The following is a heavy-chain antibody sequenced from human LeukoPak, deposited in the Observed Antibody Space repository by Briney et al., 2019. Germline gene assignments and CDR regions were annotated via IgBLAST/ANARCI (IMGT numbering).Heavy chain of an antibody. D-gene: IGHD6-19*01. Sequence: GASVKVSCKASGYTFTTYYMHWVRQAPGQGLEWMGWINPNSGGTNYAQKFQGRVTMTRDTSISTAYMELSRLRSDDTAVYYCARVYSSGWFPVYFDYWGQGTLVTVSS. CDR2: INPNSGGT. J-gene: IGHJ4*02. CDR1: GYTFTTYY. CDR3: ARVYSSGWFPVYFDY. V-gene: IGHV1-2*02.